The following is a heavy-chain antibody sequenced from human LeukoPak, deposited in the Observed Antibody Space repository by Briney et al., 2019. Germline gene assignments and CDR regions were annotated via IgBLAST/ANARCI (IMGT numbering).Heavy chain of an antibody. J-gene: IGHJ4*02. Sequence: SETLSLTCAVYGGSFSGYYWSWIRQPPGKGLEWIGEINHSGSTNYNPSLKSRVTISVDTSKNQFSLKLSSVTAADTAVYYCAGGFYGSGSYLVRWGQGTLVTVSS. CDR1: GGSFSGYY. CDR3: AGGFYGSGSYLVR. V-gene: IGHV4-34*01. CDR2: INHSGST. D-gene: IGHD3-10*01.